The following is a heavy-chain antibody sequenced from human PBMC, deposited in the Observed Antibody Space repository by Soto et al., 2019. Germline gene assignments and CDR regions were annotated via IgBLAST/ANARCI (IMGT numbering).Heavy chain of an antibody. CDR3: ARVHSYYYYYGMDV. CDR1: GGSVSDGTYY. V-gene: IGHV4-61*01. CDR2: IYYSGST. Sequence: SETLSLTCTVSGGSVSDGTYYWSWIRQPPGKGLEWTGYIYYSGSTNYNPSLKSRVTISLDTSKNQFSLNLSSVTAADTAVYYCARVHSYYYYYGMDVWGQGTTVTVSS. J-gene: IGHJ6*02.